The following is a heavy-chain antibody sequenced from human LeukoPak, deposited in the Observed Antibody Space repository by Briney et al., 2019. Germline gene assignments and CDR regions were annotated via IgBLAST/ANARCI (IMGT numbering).Heavy chain of an antibody. CDR2: IESKTDGGAT. CDR1: GLTFSNAW. D-gene: IGHD2-15*01. J-gene: IGHJ4*02. Sequence: GSLRLSCVVSGLTFSNAWMTWVRQAPGKGLEWVGRIESKTDGGATDYAAPVKGRFTISRDDSKNTQYLQMNSLKTEDTAVHYCSTLAYCSGGRCYGFDYWGQGALVTVSS. V-gene: IGHV3-15*04. CDR3: STLAYCSGGRCYGFDY.